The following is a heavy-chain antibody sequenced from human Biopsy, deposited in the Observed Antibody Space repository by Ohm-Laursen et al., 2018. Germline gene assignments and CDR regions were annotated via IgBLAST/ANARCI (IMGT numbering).Heavy chain of an antibody. CDR1: GGSISSDY. J-gene: IGHJ5*02. V-gene: IGHV4-59*08. Sequence: SQTLSLTCTVSGGSISSDYWSWIRQSPGKGLEWIGNIYYRGNTNYSPSLKSRVTISLDTSKNQFSLKLNSVTATDTAVYYCARDYDTSGYYYVSWGQGTLVTVSS. CDR2: IYYRGNT. D-gene: IGHD3-22*01. CDR3: ARDYDTSGYYYVS.